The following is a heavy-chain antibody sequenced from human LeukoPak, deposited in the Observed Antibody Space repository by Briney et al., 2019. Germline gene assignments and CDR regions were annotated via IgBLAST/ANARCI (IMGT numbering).Heavy chain of an antibody. V-gene: IGHV3-48*03. CDR3: ARDQSGYRGSYLSDY. CDR1: GFTFISYE. J-gene: IGHJ4*02. Sequence: GGSLRLSCAASGFTFISYEMNWVRQAPGKGLEWVSYISSNGDAIDHADSVKGRFTISRDNAKTSVYLQMHSLRVEDTAVYYCARDQSGYRGSYLSDYWGQGTLVTVSS. CDR2: ISSNGDAI. D-gene: IGHD1-26*01.